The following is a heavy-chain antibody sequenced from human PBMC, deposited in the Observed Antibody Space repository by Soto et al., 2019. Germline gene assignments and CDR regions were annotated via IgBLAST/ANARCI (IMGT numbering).Heavy chain of an antibody. V-gene: IGHV3-30*18. CDR3: AKVRFPGTDYYFYGMDV. J-gene: IGHJ6*02. D-gene: IGHD6-13*01. CDR2: ISDDGDNK. Sequence: QGQLVESGGGVVQPGRSLRVSCAASRITFSTFAMHWVRQAPGKGLEWVAVISDDGDNKQYADSVKGRFTISRDNSKNTLYLQMNSVRPEDTAVYYCAKVRFPGTDYYFYGMDVWGQGTTVTVSS. CDR1: RITFSTFA.